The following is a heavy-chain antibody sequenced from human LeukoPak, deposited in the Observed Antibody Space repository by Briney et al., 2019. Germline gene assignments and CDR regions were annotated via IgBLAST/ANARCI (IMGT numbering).Heavy chain of an antibody. CDR2: IFDSGST. V-gene: IGHV4-59*12. CDR3: ARDLPHSGYFDY. Sequence: SETLSLTCTISGGSISNYYWSWIRQSPRKGLEWIGYIFDSGSTNYNASLKSRVSISVDTSKNQFSLKLSSVTAADTAVYYCARDLPHSGYFDYWGQGTLVTVSS. J-gene: IGHJ4*02. CDR1: GGSISNYY.